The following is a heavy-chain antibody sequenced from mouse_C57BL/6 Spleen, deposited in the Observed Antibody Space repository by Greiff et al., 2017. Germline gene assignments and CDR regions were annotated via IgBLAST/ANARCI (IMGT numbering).Heavy chain of an antibody. CDR1: GYTFTSYW. J-gene: IGHJ4*01. CDR2: IYPSDSET. D-gene: IGHD1-1*01. CDR3: ARRGYYMDY. V-gene: IGHV1-61*01. Sequence: QVQLQQPGAELVRPGSSVKLSCKASGYTFTSYWMDWMKQRPGQGLEWIGNIYPSDSETHYNQKFKDKATLTVDKSSSTAYMKLSSLTSEDSAVYYCARRGYYMDYWGQGTSVTVSS.